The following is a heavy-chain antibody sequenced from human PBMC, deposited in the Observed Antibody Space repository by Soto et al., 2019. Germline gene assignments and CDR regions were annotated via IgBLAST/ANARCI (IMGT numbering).Heavy chain of an antibody. D-gene: IGHD3-10*01. CDR3: ARVWRYYGSGSPRDYYYGMDV. Sequence: GGSLRLSCAASGFTFSDHYMDWVRQAPGKGLEWVGRTRNKANSYTTEYAASVKGRFTISRDDSKNSLYLQMNSLKTGDTAVYYCARVWRYYGSGSPRDYYYGMDVWGQGTTVTVSS. J-gene: IGHJ6*02. V-gene: IGHV3-72*01. CDR2: TRNKANSYTT. CDR1: GFTFSDHY.